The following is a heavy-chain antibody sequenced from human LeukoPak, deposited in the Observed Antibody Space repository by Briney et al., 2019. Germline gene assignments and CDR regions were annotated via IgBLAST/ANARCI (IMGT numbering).Heavy chain of an antibody. Sequence: GGSLRLSCAASGFTFSSYGMHWVRQAPGKGLEWVAFKRYDGSNKYYADSVKGRFTISRDNSKNTLYLQMNSLRAEDTAVYYCAKDRVRRIVGATVFDYWGQGTLVTVSS. D-gene: IGHD1-26*01. CDR2: KRYDGSNK. CDR1: GFTFSSYG. V-gene: IGHV3-30*02. J-gene: IGHJ4*02. CDR3: AKDRVRRIVGATVFDY.